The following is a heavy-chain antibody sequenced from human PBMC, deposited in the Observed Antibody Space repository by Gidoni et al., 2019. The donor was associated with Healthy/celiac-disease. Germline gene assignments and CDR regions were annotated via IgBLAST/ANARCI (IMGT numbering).Heavy chain of an antibody. CDR2: ISYDGSNK. D-gene: IGHD6-19*01. Sequence: QVQLVESGGGVVQPGRSLRLSCAASGFTFSSSAMHWVRQAPGKGLEWVAVISYDGSNKYYADSVKGRFTISRDNSKNTLYLQMNSLRAEDTAVYYCAREGGEYSSGWDGLYFDYWGQGTLVTVSS. CDR3: AREGGEYSSGWDGLYFDY. V-gene: IGHV3-30-3*01. CDR1: GFTFSSSA. J-gene: IGHJ4*02.